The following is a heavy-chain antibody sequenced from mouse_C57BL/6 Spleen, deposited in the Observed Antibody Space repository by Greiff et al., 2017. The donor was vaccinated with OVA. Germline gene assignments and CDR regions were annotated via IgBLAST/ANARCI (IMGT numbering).Heavy chain of an antibody. CDR2: INYDGSST. V-gene: IGHV5-16*01. Sequence: EVMLVESEGGLVQPGSSLKLSCTASGFTFCDYYMAWVLQVPEKGLEWVANINYDGSSTYYLDSLKSRFIISRDNAKNILYLQMSSLKSEDTAAYYFAREAQLGANFDYWGQGTTLTDSS. D-gene: IGHD4-1*02. CDR3: AREAQLGANFDY. CDR1: GFTFCDYY. J-gene: IGHJ2*01.